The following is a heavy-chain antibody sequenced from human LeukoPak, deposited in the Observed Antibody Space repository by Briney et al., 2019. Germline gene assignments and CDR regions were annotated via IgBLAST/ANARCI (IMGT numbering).Heavy chain of an antibody. Sequence: PSETLSLTCAVYGGSFSGYYWSWIRQPPGKGLEWIGEINHSGSTNYNPSLKSRVTISVDTSKNQFSLKLSSVTAADTAVYYCATENSSPYWGQGTLVTISS. CDR1: GGSFSGYY. J-gene: IGHJ4*02. CDR3: ATENSSPY. D-gene: IGHD2/OR15-2a*01. CDR2: INHSGST. V-gene: IGHV4-34*01.